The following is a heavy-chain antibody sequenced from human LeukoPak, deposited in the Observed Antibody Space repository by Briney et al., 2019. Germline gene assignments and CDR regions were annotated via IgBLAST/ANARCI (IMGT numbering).Heavy chain of an antibody. CDR3: ARGSSGYHTLIDH. D-gene: IGHD3-3*01. V-gene: IGHV3-20*04. CDR1: GFNFDDYG. J-gene: IGHJ5*02. Sequence: GGSLRLSCAASGFNFDDYGMGWVRQAPGKGLEWVSGLNWNGGNTGYADSVKGRFAISRDNAKNSLYLEMNSLRSEDTAVYYCARGSSGYHTLIDHWGQGTLVTVSS. CDR2: LNWNGGNT.